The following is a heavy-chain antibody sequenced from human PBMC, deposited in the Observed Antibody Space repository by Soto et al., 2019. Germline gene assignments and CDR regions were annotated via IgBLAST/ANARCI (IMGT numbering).Heavy chain of an antibody. D-gene: IGHD6-13*01. CDR3: AGQTGYSSSWDYFDY. CDR2: IYYSGST. V-gene: IGHV4-30-4*01. CDR1: GGSISSGDYY. Sequence: SETLSLTCTVSGGSISSGDYYWSWIRQPPGKGLEWIGYIYYSGSTYYNPSLKSRVTISVDTSKNQFSLKLSSVTAADTAVYYCAGQTGYSSSWDYFDYWGQGTLVTVSS. J-gene: IGHJ4*02.